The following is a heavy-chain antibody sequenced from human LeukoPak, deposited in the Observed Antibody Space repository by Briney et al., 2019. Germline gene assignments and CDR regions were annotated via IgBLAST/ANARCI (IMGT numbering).Heavy chain of an antibody. CDR2: IWYDGGNK. D-gene: IGHD3-22*01. CDR3: ARNLRGISMRGGTFDY. J-gene: IGHJ4*02. CDR1: GFTFSSYG. Sequence: GGSVRLSCAASGFTFSSYGMHWVRQAPGKGLEWVAVIWYDGGNKYYADSVKGRFTTSRDNSKNTLYLRMNSLRAEDTSVYYCARNLRGISMRGGTFDYWGQGTPVTVSS. V-gene: IGHV3-33*01.